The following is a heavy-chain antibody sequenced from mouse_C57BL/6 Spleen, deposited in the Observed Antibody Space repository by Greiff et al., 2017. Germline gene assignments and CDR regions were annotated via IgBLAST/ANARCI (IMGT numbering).Heavy chain of an antibody. D-gene: IGHD1-1*01. Sequence: VQLQQSGPGLVQPSQSLSITCTVSGFSLTSYGVHWVRQSPGKGLEWLGVIWRGGSTDYNAAFMSRLSITKDNSKSQVFFKMNSLQADDTAIYYCAKPPSTVPYAMDYWGQGTSVTVSS. CDR2: IWRGGST. V-gene: IGHV2-5*01. CDR1: GFSLTSYG. J-gene: IGHJ4*01. CDR3: AKPPSTVPYAMDY.